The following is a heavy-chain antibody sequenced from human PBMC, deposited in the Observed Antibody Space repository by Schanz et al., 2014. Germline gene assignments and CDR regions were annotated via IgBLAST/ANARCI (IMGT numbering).Heavy chain of an antibody. Sequence: QVQLVESGGGVVQPGRSLRLSCAASGFTFNSYGMHWVRQAPGKGLEWVAVIWYDGIHRYYTDSVKGRFIISRDNSKNTVSPQMNSLRGEDTAVYYCASPDYTNYYDSWGQGTLVTVSS. CDR1: GFTFNSYG. V-gene: IGHV3-33*01. J-gene: IGHJ4*02. CDR2: IWYDGIHR. CDR3: ASPDYTNYYDS. D-gene: IGHD4-4*01.